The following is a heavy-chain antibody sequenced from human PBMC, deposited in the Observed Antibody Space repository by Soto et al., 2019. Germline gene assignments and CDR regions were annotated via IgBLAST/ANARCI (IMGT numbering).Heavy chain of an antibody. D-gene: IGHD6-19*01. V-gene: IGHV3-9*01. CDR2: INWNGAYS. J-gene: IGHJ3*01. Sequence: EVQLVESGGNLARPGESLRLSCAASGFKFDDYAFHWVRQAPGKGPEWVSGINWNGAYSGYADSVKGRFTISRDNAGNSVYLQMDSLGPEDTALYYCARVHSSGWYVEPYDAWGQGTMVTVSS. CDR1: GFKFDDYA. CDR3: ARVHSSGWYVEPYDA.